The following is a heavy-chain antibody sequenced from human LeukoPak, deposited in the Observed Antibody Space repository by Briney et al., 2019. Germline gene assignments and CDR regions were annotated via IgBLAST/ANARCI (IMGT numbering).Heavy chain of an antibody. CDR1: GGSISSSN. D-gene: IGHD6-19*01. V-gene: IGHV3-23*01. CDR3: AKKAGPVWSRSGWLRGSDRHYFDY. Sequence: QPSETLSLTCAVSGGSISSSNWWSWVRQPPGKGLEWVSAISGSGGSTYYADSVKGRFTISRDNSKNTLYLQMNSLRAEDTAVYYCAKKAGPVWSRSGWLRGSDRHYFDYWGQGTLVTVSS. CDR2: ISGSGGST. J-gene: IGHJ4*02.